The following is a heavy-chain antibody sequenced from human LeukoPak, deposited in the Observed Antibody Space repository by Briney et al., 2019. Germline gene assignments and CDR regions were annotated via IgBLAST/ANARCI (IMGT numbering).Heavy chain of an antibody. V-gene: IGHV3-48*01. CDR2: ISSSSSTI. CDR3: AREDWFDP. CDR1: GFTFSSYS. J-gene: IGHJ5*02. Sequence: GGSLRLSCAASGFTFSSYSMNWVRQAPGKGLEWVSYISSSSSTIYYADSVKGRFTISRDNAKNSLYLQMNSLRAEDTAVYYCAREDWFDPWGRGTLVTVSS.